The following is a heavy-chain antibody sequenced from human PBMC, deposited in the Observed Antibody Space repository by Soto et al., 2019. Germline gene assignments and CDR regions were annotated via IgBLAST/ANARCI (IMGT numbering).Heavy chain of an antibody. Sequence: GGSLRLSCAASGFTFSSYAMHWVRQAPGKGLEWVAVISYDGSNKYYADSVKGRFTISRDNSKNTLYLQMNSLRAEDTAVYYCARGQTGTVYYYYYGMDVWGQGTTVTVSS. CDR2: ISYDGSNK. J-gene: IGHJ6*02. D-gene: IGHD1-1*01. CDR1: GFTFSSYA. V-gene: IGHV3-30-3*01. CDR3: ARGQTGTVYYYYYGMDV.